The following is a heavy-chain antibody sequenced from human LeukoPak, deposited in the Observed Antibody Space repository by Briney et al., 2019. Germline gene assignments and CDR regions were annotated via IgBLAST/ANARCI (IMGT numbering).Heavy chain of an antibody. CDR2: INHSGST. J-gene: IGHJ4*02. CDR1: GGSFSGYY. Sequence: SETLSLTCAVYGGSFSGYYWSWIRQPPGKGLEWIGEINHSGSTNYNPSLTSRVTISVDTSKNQFSLKLSSVTAADTAVYYCARGPYCSSTSCYTRAYYLDYWGQGTLVTVSS. D-gene: IGHD2-2*02. V-gene: IGHV4-34*01. CDR3: ARGPYCSSTSCYTRAYYLDY.